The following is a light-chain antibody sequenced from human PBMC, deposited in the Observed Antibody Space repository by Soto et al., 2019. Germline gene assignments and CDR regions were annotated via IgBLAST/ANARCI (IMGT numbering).Light chain of an antibody. Sequence: EIVMTQSPATLSVSPGERATLSFRASQSVSSNLAWYQQKPGQAPRLLIYGASTRATGIPARFSGSGSGTEFTLTISRLEPEDFAVYYCQQYGSSPPWTFGQGTKVDIK. V-gene: IGKV3-15*01. J-gene: IGKJ1*01. CDR2: GAS. CDR1: QSVSSN. CDR3: QQYGSSPPWT.